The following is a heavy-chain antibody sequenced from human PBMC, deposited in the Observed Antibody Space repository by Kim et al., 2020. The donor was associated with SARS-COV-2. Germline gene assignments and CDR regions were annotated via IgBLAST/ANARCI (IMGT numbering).Heavy chain of an antibody. Sequence: SVKVSCKASGGTFSSYAISWVRQAPGQGLEWMGGIIPIFGTANYAQKFQGRVTITADESTSTAYMELSSLRSEDTAVYYCARDLAADWYNMGHFDYWGQGTLVTVSS. CDR2: IIPIFGTA. CDR1: GGTFSSYA. CDR3: ARDLAADWYNMGHFDY. D-gene: IGHD3-9*01. J-gene: IGHJ4*02. V-gene: IGHV1-69*13.